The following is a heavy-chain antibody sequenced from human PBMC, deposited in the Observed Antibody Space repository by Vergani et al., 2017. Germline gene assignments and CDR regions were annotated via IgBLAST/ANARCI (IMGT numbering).Heavy chain of an antibody. D-gene: IGHD3-3*01. V-gene: IGHV4-61*02. CDR3: AREGPCRNDFWSGYYIPYYYYYYMDV. Sequence: QVQLQESGPGLVKPSQTLSLTCTVSGGSISSGSYYWSWIRQPAGKGLEWIGRIYTSGSTNYNPSLKSRVTISVDTSKNQFSLKLSSVTAADTAVYYCAREGPCRNDFWSGYYIPYYYYYYMDVRGKGTTVTVSS. CDR2: IYTSGST. CDR1: GGSISSGSYY. J-gene: IGHJ6*03.